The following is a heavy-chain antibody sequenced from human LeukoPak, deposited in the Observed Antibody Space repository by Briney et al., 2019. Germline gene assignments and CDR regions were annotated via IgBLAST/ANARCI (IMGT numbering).Heavy chain of an antibody. CDR2: IYYSGST. D-gene: IGHD3-22*01. J-gene: IGHJ4*02. CDR3: ANRPTYYYASSGYYPDS. CDR1: GGSISSSSYY. Sequence: SETLSLTCTVSGGSISSSSYYWGWIRQPPGKGLEWIGSIYYSGSTYYNPSLKSRVTISVDTSKNQFSLKLSSVTAADTTVYYRANRPTYYYASSGYYPDSWGQGTRVPVSS. V-gene: IGHV4-39*01.